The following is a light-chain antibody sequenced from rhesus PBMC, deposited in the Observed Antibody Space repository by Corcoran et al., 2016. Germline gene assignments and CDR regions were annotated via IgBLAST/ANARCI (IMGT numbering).Light chain of an antibody. Sequence: DIQMTQSPSSLSASVGDTVTITCRTSQAINGYLNWFHQKPGKAPKLLSYDTSNLSNGVPSRFSRTGSRTDFILTITNLQPEDFATYYCLHHYNDPFTVGAGTKRDI. CDR1: QAINGY. CDR3: LHHYNDPFT. V-gene: IGKV1-28*03. J-gene: IGKJ3*01. CDR2: DTS.